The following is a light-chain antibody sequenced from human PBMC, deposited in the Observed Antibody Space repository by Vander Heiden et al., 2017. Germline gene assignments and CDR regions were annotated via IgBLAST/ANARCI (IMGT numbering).Light chain of an antibody. CDR1: QSISSY. Sequence: DIQMTQSRSSLSAPVGDRVTITCRASQSISSYLNWYQQKPGKAPKLLIYAASSLQSGVPSRFSGSGSGTDFTLTISSLQPEDFATYYCQQSDSTPQTFGQGTKLEIK. V-gene: IGKV1-39*01. CDR3: QQSDSTPQT. J-gene: IGKJ2*01. CDR2: AAS.